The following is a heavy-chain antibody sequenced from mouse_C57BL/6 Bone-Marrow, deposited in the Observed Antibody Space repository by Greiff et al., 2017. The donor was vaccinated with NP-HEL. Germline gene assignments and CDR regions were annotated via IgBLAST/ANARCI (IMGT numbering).Heavy chain of an antibody. Sequence: VHVKQSGPELVKPGASVKISCKASGYSFTDYNMNWVKQSNGKSLEWIGVINPNYGTTSYNQKFKGKATLTVDQSSSTAYMQLNSLTSEDSAVYYCARSGLLGDYFDYWGQGTTLTVSS. CDR1: GYSFTDYN. V-gene: IGHV1-39*01. J-gene: IGHJ2*01. D-gene: IGHD3-1*01. CDR3: ARSGLLGDYFDY. CDR2: INPNYGTT.